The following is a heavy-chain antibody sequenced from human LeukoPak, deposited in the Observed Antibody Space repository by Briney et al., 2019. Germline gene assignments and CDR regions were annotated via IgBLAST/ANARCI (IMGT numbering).Heavy chain of an antibody. D-gene: IGHD2-2*01. CDR2: ISNSGTT. Sequence: SETLSLTCTVSGGSISSGGYYWSWIRQPPGKGLEWIGYISNSGTTNYNPSLKSRVTISVDTSKIQFSLRLSSVTAADTAVYYCARHGNPAMPQLPAPFDYWGQGTLVTVSS. CDR1: GGSISSGGYY. V-gene: IGHV4-61*08. J-gene: IGHJ4*02. CDR3: ARHGNPAMPQLPAPFDY.